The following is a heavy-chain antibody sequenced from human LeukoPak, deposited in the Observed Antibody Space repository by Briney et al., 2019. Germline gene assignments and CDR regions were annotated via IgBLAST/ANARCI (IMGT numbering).Heavy chain of an antibody. CDR1: GGSTSSDY. V-gene: IGHV4-59*01. Sequence: SETLSLTCTVSGGSTSSDYWSWIRQSPGKGLEWVGYVYNSGDTGKNPSLKSRVTILLDTSKNQCSLKLTSVSAADTAVYYCARFDSSGYYRPRYFDLWGRGTLVTVSS. J-gene: IGHJ2*01. D-gene: IGHD3-22*01. CDR3: ARFDSSGYYRPRYFDL. CDR2: VYNSGDT.